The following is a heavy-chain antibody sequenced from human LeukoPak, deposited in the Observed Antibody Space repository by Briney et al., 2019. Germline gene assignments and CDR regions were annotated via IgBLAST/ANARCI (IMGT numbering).Heavy chain of an antibody. CDR2: ISSSSSYI. Sequence: GGSLRLSCAASGFTFSSYSMNWVRQAPGKGLGWVSSISSSSSYIYYADSVKGRFTISRDNAKNSLYLQMNSLRAEDTAVYYCASGRGYSYGDDAFDIWGQGTMVTVSS. CDR1: GFTFSSYS. CDR3: ASGRGYSYGDDAFDI. D-gene: IGHD5-18*01. V-gene: IGHV3-21*01. J-gene: IGHJ3*02.